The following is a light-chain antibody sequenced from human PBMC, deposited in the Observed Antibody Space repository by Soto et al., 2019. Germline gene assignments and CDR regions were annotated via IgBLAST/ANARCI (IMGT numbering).Light chain of an antibody. CDR3: QQATSFPRT. Sequence: DIQMTQSPSTLSASVGDRVTITFLASQSISSWLSWYQQKPGKAPKLLIYAASTLQSGVPSRFSGSGSGTDFTLTISNLQPEDFATYYCQQATSFPRTFGQGTKVDIK. V-gene: IGKV1-12*01. CDR2: AAS. CDR1: QSISSW. J-gene: IGKJ1*01.